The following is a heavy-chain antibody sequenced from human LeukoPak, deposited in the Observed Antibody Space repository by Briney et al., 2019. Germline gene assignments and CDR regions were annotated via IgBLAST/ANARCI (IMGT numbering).Heavy chain of an antibody. J-gene: IGHJ4*02. V-gene: IGHV3-30-3*01. Sequence: PGGSLRLSCAASGFTFSDYYMSWVRQAPGKGLEWVAVISYDGSNKFYADSVKGRFTLSRDNSKNTLYLQMNSLRIEDTAVYYCGRGSVGFGELNYWGQGTLVTVSS. D-gene: IGHD3-10*01. CDR1: GFTFSDYY. CDR3: GRGSVGFGELNY. CDR2: ISYDGSNK.